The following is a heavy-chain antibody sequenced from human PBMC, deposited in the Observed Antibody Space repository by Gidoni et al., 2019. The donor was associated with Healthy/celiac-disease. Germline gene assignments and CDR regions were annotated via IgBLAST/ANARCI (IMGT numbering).Heavy chain of an antibody. Sequence: QVQLVQSGAEVKKPGSSVKVSCKASGGTFSSYTISWVRQAPGQGLEWMGRIIPILGIANYAQKFEGRVTITADKSTSTAYMELSSLRSEDTAVYYCAIMTSKRNFQHWGQGTLVTVSS. J-gene: IGHJ1*01. CDR1: GGTFSSYT. V-gene: IGHV1-69*02. CDR3: AIMTSKRNFQH. CDR2: IIPILGIA.